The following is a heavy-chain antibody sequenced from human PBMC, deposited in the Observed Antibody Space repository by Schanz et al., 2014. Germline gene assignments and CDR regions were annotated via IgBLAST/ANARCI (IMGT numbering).Heavy chain of an antibody. CDR2: ISGGGGTT. CDR3: VPDRGSFAFDF. D-gene: IGHD5-12*01. CDR1: GFNFSDYA. Sequence: SCAASGFNFSDYAMCWVRQAPGKGLEWVSAISGGGGTTYYTDSVTGRFSISRDNSKSSLYLQMNSLEPEHPDVYYCVPDRGSFAFDFGGPWTIDDVSS. V-gene: IGHV3-23*01. J-gene: IGHJ3*01.